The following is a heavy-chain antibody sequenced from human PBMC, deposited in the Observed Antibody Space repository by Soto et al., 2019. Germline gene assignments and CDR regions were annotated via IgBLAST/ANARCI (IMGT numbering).Heavy chain of an antibody. V-gene: IGHV3-23*01. J-gene: IGHJ4*02. CDR1: GFSFNTFD. Sequence: EVQVLESGGDLVEPGGSLRLSCAASGFSFNTFDMSWVRQAPGKGLEWVSVILGRDDTTYYADSVKGRFTISRDTFKNTLHLQTNSLRVEDTALYFCTKGAWLDYWGQGTLVTVSS. D-gene: IGHD5-12*01. CDR3: TKGAWLDY. CDR2: ILGRDDTT.